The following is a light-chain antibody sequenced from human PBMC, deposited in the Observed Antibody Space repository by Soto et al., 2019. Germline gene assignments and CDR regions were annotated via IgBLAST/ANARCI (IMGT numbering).Light chain of an antibody. CDR1: QDISSF. V-gene: IGKV1-9*01. J-gene: IGKJ4*01. CDR3: QQYDNLPLT. Sequence: DIQLTQSPSFLSASVGDRVTVTCRASQDISSFLAWYHQTPGKAPKLLIYAASSLQSGVPSRFSGSGSGTEFTLTISSLQSEDIATYYCQQYDNLPLTFGRGTKVDIK. CDR2: AAS.